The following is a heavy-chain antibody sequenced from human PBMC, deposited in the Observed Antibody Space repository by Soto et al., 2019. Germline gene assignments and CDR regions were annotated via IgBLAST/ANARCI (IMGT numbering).Heavy chain of an antibody. CDR2: IIPIFGTA. CDR3: ARGYCSGGSCYYYGMDV. D-gene: IGHD2-15*01. J-gene: IGHJ6*02. V-gene: IGHV1-69*13. Sequence: ASVKVSCKASGGTFSSYAISWVRQAPGQGLEWMGGIIPIFGTANYAQKFQGRVTITADESTSTAYMELSSLRSEDTAVYYCARGYCSGGSCYYYGMDVWGQGTTVTVSS. CDR1: GGTFSSYA.